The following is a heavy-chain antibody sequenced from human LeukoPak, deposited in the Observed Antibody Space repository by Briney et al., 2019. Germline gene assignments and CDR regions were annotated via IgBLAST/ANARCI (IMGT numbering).Heavy chain of an antibody. Sequence: ASVKVSCKASGYAFTSYAMHWVRQAPGQRLEWMGWINAGNGNTKYSQKFQGRVTITRDTSASTTYMGLSSLRSEDTAVYYCAGSHSGSYMGLDYWGQGTLVTVSS. CDR2: INAGNGNT. J-gene: IGHJ4*02. V-gene: IGHV1-3*01. CDR1: GYAFTSYA. D-gene: IGHD1-26*01. CDR3: AGSHSGSYMGLDY.